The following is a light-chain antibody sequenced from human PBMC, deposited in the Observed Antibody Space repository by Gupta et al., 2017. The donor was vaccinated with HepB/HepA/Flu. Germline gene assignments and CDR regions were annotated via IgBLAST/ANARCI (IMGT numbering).Light chain of an antibody. J-gene: IGLJ3*02. CDR2: ENN. Sequence: QSVLTQPPSVSAAPGQKVTISCSGSSSNIGNNYVSWYQHLPGTAPKLLIYENNKRPSGIPDRFSGSKSGTSATLGITGLQTGDEADYYCGTWDSSLSAHWVFGGGTKLTVL. CDR1: SSNIGNNY. V-gene: IGLV1-51*02. CDR3: GTWDSSLSAHWV.